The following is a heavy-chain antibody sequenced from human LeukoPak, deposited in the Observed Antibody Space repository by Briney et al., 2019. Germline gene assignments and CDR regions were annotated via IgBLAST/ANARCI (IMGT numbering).Heavy chain of an antibody. CDR1: GFTFSSYS. J-gene: IGHJ6*03. D-gene: IGHD4-11*01. V-gene: IGHV3-21*01. Sequence: PGGSLRLSCAASGFTFSSYSMNWVRQAPGKGLEWVSSISNSSSYIYYADSVKGRFTISRDNAKNSLYLQMNSLRAEDTAVYYCAREHDYRVYYYYYYMDVWGKGTTVTVSS. CDR2: ISNSSSYI. CDR3: AREHDYRVYYYYYYMDV.